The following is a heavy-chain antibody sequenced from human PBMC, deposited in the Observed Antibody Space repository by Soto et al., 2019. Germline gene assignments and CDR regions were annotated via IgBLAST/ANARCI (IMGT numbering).Heavy chain of an antibody. D-gene: IGHD3-22*01. Sequence: ALSVTCHVSGDSINNNDYYWNWIRQTPGKGLEWIGYVYYSGITYYIPSLKSRLSMSVDTSKNQFYLKLSSVTAADTAIYYCARMSYYYDKWYFDLWGRGTLVTVSP. CDR2: VYYSGIT. CDR3: ARMSYYYDKWYFDL. V-gene: IGHV4-30-4*01. CDR1: GDSINNNDYY. J-gene: IGHJ2*01.